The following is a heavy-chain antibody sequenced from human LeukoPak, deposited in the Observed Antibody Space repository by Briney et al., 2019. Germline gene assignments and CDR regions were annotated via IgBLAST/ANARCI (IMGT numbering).Heavy chain of an antibody. CDR1: GYTFTSYD. CDR3: ARGYSGYFTFGGVIAEFDY. J-gene: IGHJ4*02. D-gene: IGHD3-16*02. Sequence: GASVKVSCKASGYTFTSYDINWVRQAIGQGLEWMGWMNPNSGNTGYAQKFQGRVTMTRNTSISTAYMELSSLRSEDTAVCYCARGYSGYFTFGGVIAEFDYWGQGTLVTVSS. V-gene: IGHV1-8*01. CDR2: MNPNSGNT.